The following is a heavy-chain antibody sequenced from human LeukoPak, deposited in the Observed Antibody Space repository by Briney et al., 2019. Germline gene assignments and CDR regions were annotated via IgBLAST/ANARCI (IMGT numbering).Heavy chain of an antibody. V-gene: IGHV3-9*01. CDR1: GFTFEDYA. Sequence: GGSLRLSCGASGFTFEDYAMHWVRQAPGKGLGWVSGISWNSKNIGYADSVKGRFTISRDNAKNSLHLQMNSLRAEDTAVYYCAKTFLYYYYYMDVWGKGTTVTVSS. D-gene: IGHD2/OR15-2a*01. CDR2: ISWNSKNI. CDR3: AKTFLYYYYYMDV. J-gene: IGHJ6*03.